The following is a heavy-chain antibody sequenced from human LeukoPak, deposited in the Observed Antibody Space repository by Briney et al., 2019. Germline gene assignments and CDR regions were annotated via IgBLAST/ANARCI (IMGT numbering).Heavy chain of an antibody. V-gene: IGHV3-21*04. CDR3: SIAVAGPLDY. D-gene: IGHD6-19*01. CDR1: GFTFSSYS. Sequence: GGSLRLSCAASGFTFSSYSMNWVRQAPGKGLEWVSSISSSSSYIYYADSVKGRFTISRDNSKNTLYLQMNSLRAEDTAVYYCSIAVAGPLDYWGQGTLVTVSS. CDR2: ISSSSSYI. J-gene: IGHJ4*02.